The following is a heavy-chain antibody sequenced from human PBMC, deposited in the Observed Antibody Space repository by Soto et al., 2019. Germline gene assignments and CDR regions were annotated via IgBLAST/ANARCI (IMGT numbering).Heavy chain of an antibody. CDR3: ATSPHLGELSLHY. J-gene: IGHJ4*02. Sequence: QVQLVQSGAEVKKPGASVKVSCKASGYTFTSYYMHWVRQAPGQGLEWMGIINPSGGSTSYAQKFQGRVTMTRDTSTSTVYMELSSLRSGDTAVYYCATSPHLGELSLHYWGQGTLVTVSS. CDR2: INPSGGST. CDR1: GYTFTSYY. V-gene: IGHV1-46*03. D-gene: IGHD3-16*02.